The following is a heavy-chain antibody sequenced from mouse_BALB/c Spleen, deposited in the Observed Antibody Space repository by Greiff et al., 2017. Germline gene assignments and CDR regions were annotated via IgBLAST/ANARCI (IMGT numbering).Heavy chain of an antibody. CDR1: GFSLTSYG. CDR2: IWSGGST. J-gene: IGHJ4*01. Sequence: VMLVESGPGLVQPSQSLSITCTVSGFSLTSYGVHWVRQSPGKGLEWLGVIWSGGSTDYNAAFISRLSISKDNSKSHVFFKMNSLQANDTAIYYCARNGDYAMDYWGQGTSVTVSS. CDR3: ARNGDYAMDY. V-gene: IGHV2-2*02.